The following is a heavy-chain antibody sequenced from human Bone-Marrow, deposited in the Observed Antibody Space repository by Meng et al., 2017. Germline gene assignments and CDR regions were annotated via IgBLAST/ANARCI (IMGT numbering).Heavy chain of an antibody. Sequence: SGPTLVKPTQTFTLTCTFSGFSLSTSGVGVGWTRQPPGKALEWLASIYWDDDERDSPSLRSRLTITKDTSKNQVVLKMTNMDPVDTATYYCAHSRGRVPSYGIDVWGQGTTVT. J-gene: IGHJ6*02. CDR3: AHSRGRVPSYGIDV. CDR1: GFSLSTSGVG. V-gene: IGHV2-5*02. D-gene: IGHD2-15*01. CDR2: IYWDDDE.